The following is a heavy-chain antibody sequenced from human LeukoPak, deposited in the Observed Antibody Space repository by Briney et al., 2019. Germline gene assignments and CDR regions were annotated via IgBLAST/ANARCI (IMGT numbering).Heavy chain of an antibody. D-gene: IGHD3-22*01. CDR2: INPNSGGT. CDR1: GSTFTGYY. V-gene: IGHV1-2*04. J-gene: IGHJ4*02. Sequence: ASVKVSCTASGSTFTGYYMHWVRQAPGQGLEWMGWINPNSGGTNYAQKFQGWATMTRDTSISTAYMELSRLRSDDTAVYYCARNYYDSSGYDSLDYWGQGTLVTVSS. CDR3: ARNYYDSSGYDSLDY.